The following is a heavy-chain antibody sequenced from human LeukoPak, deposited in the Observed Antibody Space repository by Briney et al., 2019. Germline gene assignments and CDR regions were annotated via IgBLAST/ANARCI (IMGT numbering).Heavy chain of an antibody. CDR3: ARDFPLTIAAALDY. D-gene: IGHD6-13*01. V-gene: IGHV1-2*02. CDR1: GYTFTSYA. CDR2: INPNSGGT. J-gene: IGHJ4*02. Sequence: ASVKVSCKASGYTFTSYAMNWVRQAPGQGLEWMGWINPNSGGTNYAQKFQGRVTMTRDTSISTAYMELSRLRSDDTAVYYCARDFPLTIAAALDYWGQGTLVTVSS.